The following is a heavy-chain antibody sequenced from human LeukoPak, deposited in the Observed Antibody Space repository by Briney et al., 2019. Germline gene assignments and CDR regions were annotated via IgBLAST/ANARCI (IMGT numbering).Heavy chain of an antibody. CDR2: ISSSGSTM. V-gene: IGHV3-11*04. CDR1: GFTFSDYY. D-gene: IGHD6-13*01. Sequence: GGSLRLSCAASGFTFSDYYMSWIRQAPGKGLEWVSYISSSGSTMYYADSVKGRFTISRDNAKNSLYLQMNSLRAEDTAVYYCASGLIAAAVRDYWGQGTLVTVSS. CDR3: ASGLIAAAVRDY. J-gene: IGHJ4*02.